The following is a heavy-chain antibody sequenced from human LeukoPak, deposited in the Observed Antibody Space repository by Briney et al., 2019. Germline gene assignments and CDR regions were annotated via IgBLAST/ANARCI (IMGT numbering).Heavy chain of an antibody. V-gene: IGHV1-46*01. CDR3: ARGLLWFGEWSIGDY. CDR2: INPSGGST. Sequence: ASVKVSCKASGYTFTSYYMHWVRQAPGQGLEWMGIINPSGGSTSYAQKFQGRVTMTRDTSTSTVYMELSSLRAEDTAVYYCARGLLWFGEWSIGDYWGQGTLVTVSS. CDR1: GYTFTSYY. D-gene: IGHD3-10*01. J-gene: IGHJ4*02.